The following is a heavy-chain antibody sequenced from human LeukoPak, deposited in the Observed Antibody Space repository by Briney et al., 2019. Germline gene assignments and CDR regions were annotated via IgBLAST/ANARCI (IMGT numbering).Heavy chain of an antibody. V-gene: IGHV3-66*02. CDR2: INGGGST. J-gene: IGHJ6*04. CDR3: AKDGPERPSDV. CDR1: GFTVSTKF. D-gene: IGHD1-14*01. Sequence: GGSLRLSCAVSGFTVSTKFMSWVRQAPGKGLEWVSGINGGGSTYYADSVKDRFTISRDSSRNTLFLQMSSLRAEDTAVYYCAKDGPERPSDVWGKGTTVTVSS.